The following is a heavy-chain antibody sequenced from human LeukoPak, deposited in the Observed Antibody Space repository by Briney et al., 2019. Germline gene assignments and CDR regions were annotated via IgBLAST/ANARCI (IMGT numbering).Heavy chain of an antibody. CDR2: INPNSGGT. CDR1: GYTFTVYY. D-gene: IGHD3-9*01. J-gene: IGHJ6*02. V-gene: IGHV1-2*02. CDR3: ARVSWLDDYYYGMDV. Sequence: ASVKVSFNASGYTFTVYYMHWVRQAPGQGLEWMGWINPNSGGTNYAQKFQGRVTMTRDTSIGTAYMELSRLRSDDTAVYYCARVSWLDDYYYGMDVWGQGTTVTVSS.